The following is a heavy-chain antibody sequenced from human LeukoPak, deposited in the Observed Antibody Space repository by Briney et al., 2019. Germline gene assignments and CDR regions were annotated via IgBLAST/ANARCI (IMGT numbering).Heavy chain of an antibody. V-gene: IGHV1-2*02. CDR2: INPNSGGT. J-gene: IGHJ5*02. CDR1: GYTFTGYY. D-gene: IGHD6-19*01. Sequence: ASVKVSCKASGYTFTGYYMHWVRQAPEQGFEWMGWINPNSGGTNYAQKFQGRVTMTRDTSISTAYMELSRLRSDDTAVYYCARRIAVADWFDPWGQGTLVTVSS. CDR3: ARRIAVADWFDP.